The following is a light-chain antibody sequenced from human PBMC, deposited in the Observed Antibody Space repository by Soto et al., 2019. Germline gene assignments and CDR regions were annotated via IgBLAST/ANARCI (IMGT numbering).Light chain of an antibody. V-gene: IGLV2-11*01. J-gene: IGLJ2*01. CDR1: SIDIAPYNY. Sequence: QSALTQPASVSGSPGQSLTISCTGTSIDIAPYNYVSWYQHHPGKAPKIIIYDVNKRPSGVPDRFSGSKSGNTASLTISGLQTEDEADYYCCSYAGSYTLVFGGGTKLTVL. CDR2: DVN. CDR3: CSYAGSYTLV.